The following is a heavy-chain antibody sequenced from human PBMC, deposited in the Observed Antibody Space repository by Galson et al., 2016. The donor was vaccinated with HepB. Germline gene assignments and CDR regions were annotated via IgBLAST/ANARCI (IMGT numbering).Heavy chain of an antibody. CDR2: IKQDGSEK. D-gene: IGHD3-10*01. J-gene: IGHJ4*02. CDR1: GFSFSTYA. CDR3: ARAYYYGSGSQPYYFDY. V-gene: IGHV3-7*03. Sequence: SLRLSCAASGFSFSTYALSWVRQAPGKGLEWVANIKQDGSEKGYVDSVKGRFTISRDNAKNSLYLQMNSLRAEDTAVYYCARAYYYGSGSQPYYFDYWGQGTLVTVSS.